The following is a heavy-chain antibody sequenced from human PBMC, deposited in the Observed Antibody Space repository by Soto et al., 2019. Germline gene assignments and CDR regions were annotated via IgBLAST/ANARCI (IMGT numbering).Heavy chain of an antibody. Sequence: GGSLRLSCAASGFTFSSYWMSWVRQAPGKGLEWVANIKQDGSEKYYVDSVKGRFTISRDNAKNSLYLQMNSLRAEDTAVYYCAREGTYYYDSSGCYNDYWGQGTLVTVSS. V-gene: IGHV3-7*05. J-gene: IGHJ4*02. CDR2: IKQDGSEK. D-gene: IGHD3-22*01. CDR1: GFTFSSYW. CDR3: AREGTYYYDSSGCYNDY.